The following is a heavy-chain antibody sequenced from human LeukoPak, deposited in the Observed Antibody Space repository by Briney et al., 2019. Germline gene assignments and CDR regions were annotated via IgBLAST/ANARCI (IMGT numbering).Heavy chain of an antibody. D-gene: IGHD1-26*01. CDR3: ALLGRAWYFDL. CDR1: GGTFSSYA. J-gene: IGHJ2*01. V-gene: IGHV1-69*05. Sequence: ASVKVSCKASGGTFSSYAISWVRQAPGQGLEWMGGIIPIFGTANYAQKLQGRVTMTTDTSTSTAYMELRSLRSDDTAVYYCALLGRAWYFDLWGRGTLVTVSS. CDR2: IIPIFGTA.